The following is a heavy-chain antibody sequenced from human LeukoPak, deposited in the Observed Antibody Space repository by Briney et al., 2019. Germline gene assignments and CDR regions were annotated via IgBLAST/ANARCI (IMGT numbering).Heavy chain of an antibody. CDR1: GGSISSYY. D-gene: IGHD2-21*01. V-gene: IGHV4-4*07. J-gene: IGHJ6*03. Sequence: PSETLSLTCTVSGGSISSYYWSWIRQPAGKGLEWIGRIYTSGSTNYNPSLKSRVTISVDTSKNQFSLKLSSVTAADTAVYYCARLAPGETPGSRYMDVWGKGTTVTVSS. CDR3: ARLAPGETPGSRYMDV. CDR2: IYTSGST.